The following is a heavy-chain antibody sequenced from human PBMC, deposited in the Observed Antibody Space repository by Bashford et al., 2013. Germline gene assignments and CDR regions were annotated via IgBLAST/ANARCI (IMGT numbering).Heavy chain of an antibody. V-gene: IGHV1-2*02. Sequence: WVRQAPGQGLQWMGWINPNSGHTNYAQKFQGRVTMTRDTSISTGSMELSRLRSDDTAVYYCARAGGTLKRPDWGQGTLVTVSS. D-gene: IGHD3/OR15-3a*01. J-gene: IGHJ1*01. CDR3: ARAGGTLKRPD. CDR2: INPNSGHT.